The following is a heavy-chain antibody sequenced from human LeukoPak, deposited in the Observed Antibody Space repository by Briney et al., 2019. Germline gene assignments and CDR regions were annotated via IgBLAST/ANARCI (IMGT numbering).Heavy chain of an antibody. CDR2: ISNSGTTV. J-gene: IGHJ6*02. CDR1: GFTFGDYA. CDR3: ALGTINKDYYFGMDV. V-gene: IGHV3-11*01. Sequence: PGGSLRLSCTASGFTFGDYAMSWFRQAPGKGLEWLSYISNSGTTVFYADSVKGRFTVSRDNAKRSLYLQIESLRDDDTAVYHCALGTINKDYYFGMDVWGQGTTVTVSS. D-gene: IGHD2-8*01.